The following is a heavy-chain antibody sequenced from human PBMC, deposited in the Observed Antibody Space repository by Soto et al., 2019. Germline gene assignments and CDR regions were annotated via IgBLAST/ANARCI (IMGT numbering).Heavy chain of an antibody. CDR3: ARGMAYYYDSSGYGFLDY. CDR1: GGSFSGYY. CDR2: INHSGST. Sequence: LSLTCAVYGGSFSGYYWSWIRQPPGKGLEWIGEINHSGSTNYNPSLKSRVTISVDTSKNQFSLKLSSVTAADTAVYYCARGMAYYYDSSGYGFLDYWGQGTLVTVSS. V-gene: IGHV4-34*01. J-gene: IGHJ4*02. D-gene: IGHD3-22*01.